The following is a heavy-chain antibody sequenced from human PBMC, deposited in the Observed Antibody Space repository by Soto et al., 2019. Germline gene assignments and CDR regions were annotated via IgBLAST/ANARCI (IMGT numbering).Heavy chain of an antibody. Sequence: QVQLVQSGAEVKKPGASVKVSCKASGYTFTGYYMHWVRQAPGQGLEWMGWINPNSGGTNYAQKFQGLVTMTRDTSISTAYMELSRLRSDDTAVYYCARAEAKSQWLVSLDYWGQGTLVTVSS. J-gene: IGHJ4*02. V-gene: IGHV1-2*04. CDR2: INPNSGGT. D-gene: IGHD6-19*01. CDR3: ARAEAKSQWLVSLDY. CDR1: GYTFTGYY.